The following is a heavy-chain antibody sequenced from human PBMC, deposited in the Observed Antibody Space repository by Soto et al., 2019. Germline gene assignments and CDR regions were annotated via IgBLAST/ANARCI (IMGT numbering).Heavy chain of an antibody. D-gene: IGHD3-16*01. CDR2: INYSGRT. V-gene: IGHV4-30-4*01. CDR3: ARFGTLGKDYGVEV. J-gene: IGHJ6*02. CDR1: SGSISSSDYY. Sequence: SETLSLTCSVSSGSISSSDYYWSLVRQPPGKGLEWIGYINYSGRTYYKPSLKSRVSISIDTSKNQFSLRLTSVTAADTAVYFCARFGTLGKDYGVEVWGQGTTVTVSS.